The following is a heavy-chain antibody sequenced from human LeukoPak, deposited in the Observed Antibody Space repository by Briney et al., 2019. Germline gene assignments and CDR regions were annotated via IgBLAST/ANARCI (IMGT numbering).Heavy chain of an antibody. Sequence: NPRGSLRPSCAASGFTFSSYGMHWVRQAPGKGLEWVSSISSSSSYVYYADLVKGRFTMSRDNAKNSLYLQMNSLRAEDTAVYYCARDVDYYGSGRGPRYFVYRGERALVTVSS. J-gene: IGHJ4*02. D-gene: IGHD3-10*01. CDR3: ARDVDYYGSGRGPRYFVY. CDR2: ISSSSSYV. CDR1: GFTFSSYG. V-gene: IGHV3-21*01.